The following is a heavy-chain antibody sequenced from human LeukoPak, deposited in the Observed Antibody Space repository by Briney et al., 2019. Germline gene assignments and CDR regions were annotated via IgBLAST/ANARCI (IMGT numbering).Heavy chain of an antibody. CDR2: FYYSGST. CDR3: ASHYCSSPNCHEGADWFDP. Sequence: SETLSLTCTVSGGSISSSSYYWGWVRQPPGKGLEWIGSFYYSGSTYYNPSLKRRVTISVDTSKNQFSLKLSSVTAADTAVYFCASHYCSSPNCHEGADWFDPWGRGTLVTVSS. D-gene: IGHD2-2*01. V-gene: IGHV4-39*01. CDR1: GGSISSSSYY. J-gene: IGHJ5*02.